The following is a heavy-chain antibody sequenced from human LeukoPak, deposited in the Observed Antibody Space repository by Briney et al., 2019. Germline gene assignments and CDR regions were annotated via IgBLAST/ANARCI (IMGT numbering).Heavy chain of an antibody. CDR1: GFTFSYYA. CDR3: ARDSASSCYYYLDD. D-gene: IGHD3-10*01. V-gene: IGHV3-30*10. CDR2: IPYDGSKK. Sequence: PGGSLRLSCAASGFTFSYYAMHWVRQAPGKGLEWVAVIPYDGSKKYYTDSVKGRFTISRDNSKNTLYLQMNSLRDEDTAVYYCARDSASSCYYYLDDWGKGTTVTVSS. J-gene: IGHJ6*03.